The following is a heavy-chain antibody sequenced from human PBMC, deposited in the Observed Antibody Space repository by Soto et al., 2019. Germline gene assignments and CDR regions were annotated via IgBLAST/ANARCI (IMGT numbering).Heavy chain of an antibody. CDR1: GYSFSRYW. V-gene: IGHV5-51*01. Sequence: ESLKISCKGSGYSFSRYWIAWVRQTPGKGLEWMGLIYPGDSDTRYSPSFQGQVTISADKSITTAYLQWSSLKASDTAIYYCAIDTFSGDSSGPHYWGQGTLVTVSS. CDR3: AIDTFSGDSSGPHY. J-gene: IGHJ4*02. CDR2: IYPGDSDT. D-gene: IGHD3-22*01.